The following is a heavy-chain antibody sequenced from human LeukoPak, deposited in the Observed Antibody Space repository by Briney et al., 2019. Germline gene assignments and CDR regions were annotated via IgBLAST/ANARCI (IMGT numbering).Heavy chain of an antibody. CDR3: ARMARRYQLLFPPSDYYYGMDV. J-gene: IGHJ6*02. Sequence: PSQTLSLTCAVSGGSISSGGYSWSWIRQPPGKGLEWIGYIYYSGSTNYNPSLKSRVTISVDTSKNQFSLKLSSVTAADTAVYYCARMARRYQLLFPPSDYYYGMDVWGQGTTVTVSS. V-gene: IGHV4-61*08. D-gene: IGHD2-2*01. CDR1: GGSISSGGYS. CDR2: IYYSGST.